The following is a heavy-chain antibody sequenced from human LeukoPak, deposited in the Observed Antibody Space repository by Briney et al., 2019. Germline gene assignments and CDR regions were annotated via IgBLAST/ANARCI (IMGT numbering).Heavy chain of an antibody. D-gene: IGHD3-10*02. V-gene: IGHV3-23*01. CDR3: AELGITMIGGV. Sequence: PPGGSLRLSCAASGFTFSIFGMSWVRQAPGKGLEWVSGISGSDGGTDYADSVKGRFTISRDNAKNSLYLQMNSLRAEDTAVYYCAELGITMIGGVWGKGTTVTISS. J-gene: IGHJ6*04. CDR1: GFTFSIFG. CDR2: ISGSDGGT.